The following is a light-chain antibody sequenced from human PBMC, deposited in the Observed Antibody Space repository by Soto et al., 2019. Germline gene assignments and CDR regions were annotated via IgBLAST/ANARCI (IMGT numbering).Light chain of an antibody. Sequence: EIVLTQSPGTLSLSPGERATLSCRASQSVSSSYLAWYQQKPGQAPRLLIYAASSRATGIPDRFSGSGSGTDFTLTISRLEPEDFAVYFCQQYGSSPRTFGLGTQVDIK. V-gene: IGKV3-20*01. CDR1: QSVSSSY. J-gene: IGKJ3*01. CDR3: QQYGSSPRT. CDR2: AAS.